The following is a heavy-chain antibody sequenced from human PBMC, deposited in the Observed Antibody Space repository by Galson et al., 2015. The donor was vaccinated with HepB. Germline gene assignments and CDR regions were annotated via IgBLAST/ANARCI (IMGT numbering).Heavy chain of an antibody. CDR3: ARVTMVRGGIDP. CDR2: INHSGST. V-gene: IGHV4-34*01. Sequence: SETLSLTCTVSGGSFSGYYWSWIRQPPGKGLEWIGEINHSGSTNYNPSLKSRVTISVDTSKNQFSLKLSSVTAADTAVYYCARVTMVRGGIDPWGQGTLVTVSS. CDR1: GGSFSGYY. D-gene: IGHD3-10*01. J-gene: IGHJ5*02.